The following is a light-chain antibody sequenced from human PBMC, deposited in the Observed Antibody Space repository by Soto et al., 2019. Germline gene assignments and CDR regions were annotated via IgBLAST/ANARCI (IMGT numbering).Light chain of an antibody. J-gene: IGKJ4*01. V-gene: IGKV3D-7*01. CDR3: QQDSNLPP. CDR2: GAS. CDR1: QSVSSSY. Sequence: EIVMTQSPATLSLSPGERATLSCRASQSVSSSYLSWYQQKPGQAPRLLIYGASTRATGIPARFSGSGSGTDFTLTISSLQPEDFAVYYCQQDSNLPPFGGGTKVEIK.